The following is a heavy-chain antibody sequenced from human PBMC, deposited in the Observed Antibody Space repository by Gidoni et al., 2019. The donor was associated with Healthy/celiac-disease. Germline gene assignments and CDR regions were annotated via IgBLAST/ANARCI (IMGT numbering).Heavy chain of an antibody. V-gene: IGHV3-53*04. Sequence: EVQLVESGGGLVQLGGSLRLSCAASGLTVSSNYMSWVRQAPGKGLEWVSVIYSGGSTYYADSVKGRFTISSHNSKNTLYLQMNSLRAEDTAVYYCARDPAPLTGTGAFDIWGQGTMVTVSS. CDR2: IYSGGST. D-gene: IGHD1-20*01. CDR1: GLTVSSNY. J-gene: IGHJ3*02. CDR3: ARDPAPLTGTGAFDI.